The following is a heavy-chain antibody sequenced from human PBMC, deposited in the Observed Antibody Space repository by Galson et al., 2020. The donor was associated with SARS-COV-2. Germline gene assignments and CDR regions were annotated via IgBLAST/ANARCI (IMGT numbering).Heavy chain of an antibody. CDR3: ARGGWSLDS. CDR1: GGSMNNMY. V-gene: IGHV4-59*01. J-gene: IGHJ4*02. Sequence: SETLSLTCAVFGGSMNNMYWSWIRQPPGKGLEWIGYIHFSGTTTYNPSLKSRVTISVDTSKNQFSLTLSSVNVADTAIYHCARGGWSLDSWGQGILVTGSS. CDR2: IHFSGTT. D-gene: IGHD6-19*01.